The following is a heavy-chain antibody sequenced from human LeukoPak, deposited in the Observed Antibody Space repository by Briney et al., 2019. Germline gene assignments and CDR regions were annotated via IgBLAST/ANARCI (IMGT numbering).Heavy chain of an antibody. D-gene: IGHD3-22*01. V-gene: IGHV3-23*01. Sequence: GESLRLSCAASGFTFSSYSMSWVRQAPGKGLEWVSAISGSGGSTYYADSVKGRFTVSRDNSKNTLYLQMNSLRAEDTAVYYCAKDLNKYYYDSSGYYVDAFDIWGQGTMVTVSS. CDR1: GFTFSSYS. CDR2: ISGSGGST. CDR3: AKDLNKYYYDSSGYYVDAFDI. J-gene: IGHJ3*02.